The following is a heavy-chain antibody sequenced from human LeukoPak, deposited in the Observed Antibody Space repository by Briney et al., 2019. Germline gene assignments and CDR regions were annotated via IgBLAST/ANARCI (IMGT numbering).Heavy chain of an antibody. V-gene: IGHV1-8*03. Sequence: ASVKVSCKASGYTFTSYDINWVRQATGQGLEWMGWMNPNSGNTGYAQKFQGRVTITRNTSISTAYMELSSLRSEDTAVYYCARDELTRPFDYWGQGTLVTVSS. D-gene: IGHD1-26*01. J-gene: IGHJ4*02. CDR2: MNPNSGNT. CDR1: GYTFTSYD. CDR3: ARDELTRPFDY.